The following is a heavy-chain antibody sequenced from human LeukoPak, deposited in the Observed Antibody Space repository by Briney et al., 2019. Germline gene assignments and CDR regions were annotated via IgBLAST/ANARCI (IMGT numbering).Heavy chain of an antibody. V-gene: IGHV3-48*01. Sequence: GGSLRLSCAASGFTFSSYSMNWVRQAPGKGLEWVSYISSSSSTIYYADSVKGRFTISRDNAKNSLYLQMNSLRAEDTAVYYCARDGGYDSSGYYGYWGQGTLVTVSS. D-gene: IGHD3-22*01. CDR3: ARDGGYDSSGYYGY. J-gene: IGHJ4*02. CDR1: GFTFSSYS. CDR2: ISSSSSTI.